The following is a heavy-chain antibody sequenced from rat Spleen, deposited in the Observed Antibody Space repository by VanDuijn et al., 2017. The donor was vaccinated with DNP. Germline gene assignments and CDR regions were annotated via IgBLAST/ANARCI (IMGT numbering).Heavy chain of an antibody. CDR2: IWSNGDT. CDR3: SRGDYSY. CDR1: GFSLPTYH. D-gene: IGHD1-12*01. V-gene: IGHV2-32*01. J-gene: IGHJ2*01. Sequence: QVQLRESGPGLVRPSQTLSLTCSVSGFSLPTYHVHWVRQPPGKGLEWMGVIWSNGDTSYNSILKSRLSISRDTSNSQVFLKMNGLQTEDTATYYCSRGDYSYWGPGVLVTVSS.